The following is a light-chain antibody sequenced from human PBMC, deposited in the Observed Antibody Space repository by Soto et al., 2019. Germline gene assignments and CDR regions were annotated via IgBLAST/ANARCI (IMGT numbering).Light chain of an antibody. Sequence: QSVLTQPPSASGSPGQSVTISCTGTSSDVGGYNYVSWYQQHPGKAPKLIIYEVNKRPSGVPDRFSGSKSGNTASLTVSGLQAEDEADYYCSSDAGSGVFGGGTKLTVL. J-gene: IGLJ3*02. V-gene: IGLV2-8*01. CDR3: SSDAGSGV. CDR2: EVN. CDR1: SSDVGGYNY.